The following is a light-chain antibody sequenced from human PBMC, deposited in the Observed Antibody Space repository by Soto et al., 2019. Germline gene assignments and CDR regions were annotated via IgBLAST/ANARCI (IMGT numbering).Light chain of an antibody. V-gene: IGKV1-5*03. Sequence: DIPMTQSPSTLSASIGDRITISCRASQTIDSWLAWYQQRPGKAPKLLIYSASNLESGVPSRFSGSGSGTDFTLTITSLQPDDFATYYCQQYSDYSRSFGQGTQVEVK. J-gene: IGKJ1*01. CDR3: QQYSDYSRS. CDR1: QTIDSW. CDR2: SAS.